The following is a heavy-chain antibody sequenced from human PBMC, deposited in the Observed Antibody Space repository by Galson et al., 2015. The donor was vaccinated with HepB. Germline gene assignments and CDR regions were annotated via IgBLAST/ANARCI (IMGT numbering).Heavy chain of an antibody. CDR3: TRQGYYDNSGYLYYYYMDV. D-gene: IGHD3-22*01. J-gene: IGHJ6*03. CDR1: GFTFSGSP. V-gene: IGHV3-73*01. CDR2: IRSKANSYAT. Sequence: SLRLSCAASGFTFSGSPMHWVRQASGKGLEWVGRIRSKANSYATAYAASVKGRFTISRDDSKNTAYLQTNSLKTEDTAVYYCTRQGYYDNSGYLYYYYMDVWGKGATVTVSS.